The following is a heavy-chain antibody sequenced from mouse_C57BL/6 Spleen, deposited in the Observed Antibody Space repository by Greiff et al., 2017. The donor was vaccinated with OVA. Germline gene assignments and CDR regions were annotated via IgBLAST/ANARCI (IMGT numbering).Heavy chain of an antibody. Sequence: QVQLQQPGAELVKPGASVKLSCKASGYTFTSYWMHWVKQRPGQGLEWIGMIHPNSGSTNYNEKFKSKATLTVDKSSSTAYMQLSSLTSEDSAVYYGARRTLGPSSYFDYWGQGTTLTVSS. CDR2: IHPNSGST. J-gene: IGHJ2*01. D-gene: IGHD4-1*01. CDR3: ARRTLGPSSYFDY. CDR1: GYTFTSYW. V-gene: IGHV1-64*01.